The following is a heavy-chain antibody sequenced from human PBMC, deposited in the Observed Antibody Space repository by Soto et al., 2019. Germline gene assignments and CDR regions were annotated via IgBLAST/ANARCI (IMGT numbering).Heavy chain of an antibody. CDR2: ISYDGSNK. Sequence: GSLRLSCAASGFTFSSYAMHWVRQAPGKGLEWVAVISYDGSNKYYADSVKGRFTISRDNSKNTLYLQMNSLRAEDTAVYYCARPHLGDYVLSYGMDVWGQGTTVTVSS. V-gene: IGHV3-30-3*01. J-gene: IGHJ6*02. CDR3: ARPHLGDYVLSYGMDV. CDR1: GFTFSSYA. D-gene: IGHD4-17*01.